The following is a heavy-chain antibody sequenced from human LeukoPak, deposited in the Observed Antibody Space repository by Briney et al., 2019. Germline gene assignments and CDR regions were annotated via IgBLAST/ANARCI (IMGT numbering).Heavy chain of an antibody. J-gene: IGHJ5*02. Sequence: GGPLRLPCAVSGFTFSSYSMSWVRQAPGKGLVWVSRIKTDGSSTNYADSVKGRFTISRDNAKNTLYLQMNSLRAEDTAVYYCASQVVVTALDPWGQGTLVTVSS. V-gene: IGHV3-74*01. D-gene: IGHD2-21*02. CDR3: ASQVVVTALDP. CDR1: GFTFSSYS. CDR2: IKTDGSST.